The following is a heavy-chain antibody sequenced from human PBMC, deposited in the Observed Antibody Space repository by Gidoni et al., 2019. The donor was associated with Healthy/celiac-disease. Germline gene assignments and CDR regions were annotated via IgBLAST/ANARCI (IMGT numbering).Heavy chain of an antibody. CDR1: GFTFSGYS. CDR2: ISSSSITI. J-gene: IGHJ5*02. D-gene: IGHD4-17*01. V-gene: IGHV3-48*02. CDR3: ARDRATVTTIGWFDP. Sequence: EVQLVESGGGLVQPGGSLRLSCAASGFTFSGYSINWVRQAPGKGLEWVAYISSSSITIYYADSVKGRFTISRDNAKNPLYLQMNSLRDEDTAVYYCARDRATVTTIGWFDPWGQGTLVTISS.